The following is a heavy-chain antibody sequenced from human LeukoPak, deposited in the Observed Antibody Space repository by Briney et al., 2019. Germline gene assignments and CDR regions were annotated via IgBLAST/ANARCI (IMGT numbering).Heavy chain of an antibody. D-gene: IGHD6-19*01. V-gene: IGHV3-48*03. Sequence: GGSLRLSCTASGFSFSRYEMNWVRQAPGKGLEWVSYISSGGSTIHYADSVKGRFTISTDNAKNSLCLQMNSLRAEDTAVYYCARDKGRSSGWYDYFDYWGQGTLVTVSS. CDR2: ISSGGSTI. J-gene: IGHJ4*02. CDR3: ARDKGRSSGWYDYFDY. CDR1: GFSFSRYE.